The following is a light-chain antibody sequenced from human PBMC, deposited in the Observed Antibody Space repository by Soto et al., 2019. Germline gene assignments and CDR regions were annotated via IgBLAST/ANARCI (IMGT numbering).Light chain of an antibody. CDR3: ASWDDSLLGVV. Sequence: QSVLTQPPSTSGTPGQTVLISCSGSSSNLEKNSVSWYQQLPGTAPKLLIYRNYQRPSGVPDRFSGSRSGTSASLAISGLQSDDEADYYCASWDDSLLGVVFGGGTKVTVL. J-gene: IGLJ2*01. CDR2: RNY. V-gene: IGLV1-44*01. CDR1: SSNLEKNS.